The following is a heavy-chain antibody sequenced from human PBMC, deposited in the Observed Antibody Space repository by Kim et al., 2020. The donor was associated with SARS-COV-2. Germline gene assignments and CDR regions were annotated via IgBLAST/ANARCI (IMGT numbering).Heavy chain of an antibody. V-gene: IGHV4-59*13. D-gene: IGHD4-17*01. CDR1: GGSISSYY. CDR2: IYYSGST. J-gene: IGHJ6*02. Sequence: SETLSLTCTVSGGSISSYYWSWIRQPPGKGLEWIGYIYYSGSTNYNPSLKSRVTISVDTSKNQFSLKLSSVTAADTAVYYCARVPTVTTFYGYYGMDVWGQGTTVTVSS. CDR3: ARVPTVTTFYGYYGMDV.